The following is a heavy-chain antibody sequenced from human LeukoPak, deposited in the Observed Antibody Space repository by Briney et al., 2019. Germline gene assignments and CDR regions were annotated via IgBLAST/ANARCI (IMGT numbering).Heavy chain of an antibody. D-gene: IGHD3-3*01. Sequence: SETLSLTCTVAGGSISSYYCSWIRQPAGKAPEWIGRIYSSGIINYNPSLKSRVTMSLDNSKNQLSLKLRYVTAADTAVYYCARDTGKSGYPDYWGQGTLVTVSS. CDR1: GGSISSYY. V-gene: IGHV4-4*07. CDR2: IYSSGII. J-gene: IGHJ4*02. CDR3: ARDTGKSGYPDY.